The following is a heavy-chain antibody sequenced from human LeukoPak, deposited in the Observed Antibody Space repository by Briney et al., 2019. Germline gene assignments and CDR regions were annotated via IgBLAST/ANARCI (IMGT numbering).Heavy chain of an antibody. CDR2: IDPSDSYT. V-gene: IGHV5-10-1*01. D-gene: IGHD5-18*01. Sequence: GESLKISCKGSGYSFTSYWISWVRQMPGKGLEWMGRIDPSDSYTNYSPSFQGHVTISADKSISTTYLQWSSLKASDTAMYYCARETGYSYGDTDAFDIWGQGTTVTVSS. CDR1: GYSFTSYW. CDR3: ARETGYSYGDTDAFDI. J-gene: IGHJ3*02.